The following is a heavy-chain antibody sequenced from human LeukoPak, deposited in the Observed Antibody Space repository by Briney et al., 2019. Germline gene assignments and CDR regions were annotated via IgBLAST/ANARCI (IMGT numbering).Heavy chain of an antibody. V-gene: IGHV1-2*02. CDR1: GYNFTDYL. D-gene: IGHD3-10*01. CDR3: ARDVGSMVRILRGGGKDYNWFDP. Sequence: ASVKVSCKASGYNFTDYLIHWVRQAPGQGLEWMGWINPNSGGTNSAQNFQGRVTLTRATSIGTAYMELSRLTSDDTAIYYCARDVGSMVRILRGGGKDYNWFDPWGQGALVTVSS. J-gene: IGHJ5*02. CDR2: INPNSGGT.